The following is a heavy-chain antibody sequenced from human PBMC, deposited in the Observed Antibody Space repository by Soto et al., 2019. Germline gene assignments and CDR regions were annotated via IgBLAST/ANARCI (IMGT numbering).Heavy chain of an antibody. D-gene: IGHD2-15*01. J-gene: IGHJ4*02. Sequence: EVQLLGSGGGLVQPGGSLRLSCAASGFTFSSYSMSWVRQAPGKGLEWVSAIGGSGGSTFYADSVKGRFTISRDNSKNTLYLQMNSLRAEDTAVYYCAKDRLPGYCSGGRCYSIQFDFWGQGTLVTVSS. CDR3: AKDRLPGYCSGGRCYSIQFDF. V-gene: IGHV3-23*01. CDR2: IGGSGGST. CDR1: GFTFSSYS.